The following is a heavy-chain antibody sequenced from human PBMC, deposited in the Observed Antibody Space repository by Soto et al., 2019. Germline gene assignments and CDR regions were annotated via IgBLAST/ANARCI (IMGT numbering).Heavy chain of an antibody. Sequence: SGPTLVNPTQTLTLTCTFSGFSLSTSGVGMGWIRQPPGKALEWLALIYWDDDKRYSPSLKSRLTITKDTSKNQVVLTMTNMDPVDTATYYCARRNKKLAVADYLGQGTLVTLSS. CDR3: ARRNKKLAVADY. V-gene: IGHV2-5*02. CDR1: GFSLSTSGVG. CDR2: IYWDDDK. D-gene: IGHD6-19*01. J-gene: IGHJ4*02.